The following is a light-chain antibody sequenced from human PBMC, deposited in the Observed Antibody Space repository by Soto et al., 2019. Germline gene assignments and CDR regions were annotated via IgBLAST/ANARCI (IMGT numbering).Light chain of an antibody. CDR2: GNS. V-gene: IGLV1-40*01. J-gene: IGLJ3*02. CDR1: SSNIGAGYD. CDR3: QSYDSSLSGWV. Sequence: QAVVTQPPSVSGAPGQRVTISCTGSSSNIGAGYDVHWYQQLPGTAPKLLIYGNSNRPSGVPDRFSGSKSGTSASLAITGFQAEDEADYYCQSYDSSLSGWVFGGRTQLTVL.